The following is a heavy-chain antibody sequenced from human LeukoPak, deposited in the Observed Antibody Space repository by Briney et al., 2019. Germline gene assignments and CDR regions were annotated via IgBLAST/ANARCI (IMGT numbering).Heavy chain of an antibody. CDR1: GGSITDGTFY. Sequence: PSETLSLTCIVSGGSITDGTFYWAWTRQSPEKGLEWIGTIHHRGITFYNPSLQSRVTISVDTSKNQFSLKLSSVTAADTAVYYCARGRRDFRIAAAGFNWFDPWGQGTLVTVSS. V-gene: IGHV4-39*07. CDR2: IHHRGIT. CDR3: ARGRRDFRIAAAGFNWFDP. D-gene: IGHD6-13*01. J-gene: IGHJ5*02.